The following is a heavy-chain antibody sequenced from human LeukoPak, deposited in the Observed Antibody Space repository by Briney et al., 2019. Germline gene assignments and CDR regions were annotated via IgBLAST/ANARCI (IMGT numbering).Heavy chain of an antibody. D-gene: IGHD6-13*01. Sequence: PGGSLRLSCAASGFTFSSYSMNWVRQVPGKGLEWISSISSSSSYIYYADSVKGRFTISRDNAKNSLYLQMNSLRAEDTAVYYCAREASAAAGTRLGYWGQGTLVTVSS. V-gene: IGHV3-21*01. CDR2: ISSSSSYI. CDR1: GFTFSSYS. J-gene: IGHJ4*02. CDR3: AREASAAAGTRLGY.